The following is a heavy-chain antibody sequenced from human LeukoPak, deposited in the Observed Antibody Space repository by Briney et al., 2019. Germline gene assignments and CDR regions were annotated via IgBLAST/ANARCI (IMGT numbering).Heavy chain of an antibody. J-gene: IGHJ5*02. CDR1: RYTFTSYD. V-gene: IGHV1-8*01. CDR2: MNPNSGNT. CDR3: ARKNYGSNRWFDP. Sequence: ASVKVSCKASRYTFTSYDINWVRQAPGQGLEWMGWMNPNSGNTGYAQKFQGRVTMTRNTSISTAYMELSSLRSEDTPVYYCARKNYGSNRWFDPWGQGTLVTVSS. D-gene: IGHD4/OR15-4a*01.